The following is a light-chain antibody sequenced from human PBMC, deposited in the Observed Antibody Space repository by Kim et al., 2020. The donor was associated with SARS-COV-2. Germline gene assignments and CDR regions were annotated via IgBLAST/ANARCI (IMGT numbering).Light chain of an antibody. CDR1: QEIGDD. V-gene: IGKV1-17*01. CDR2: GVS. CDR3: LQHSTYPIT. Sequence: ASVGERVTITCRASQEIGDDLGWYQQNPGRAPKRMIYGVSSLQRGVPSRFSGSGSGTEFTLSISSVQPEDFATYFCLQHSTYPITFGQGTRLEIK. J-gene: IGKJ5*01.